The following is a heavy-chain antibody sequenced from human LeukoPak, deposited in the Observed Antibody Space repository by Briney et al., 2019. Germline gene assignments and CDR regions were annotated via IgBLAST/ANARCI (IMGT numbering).Heavy chain of an antibody. D-gene: IGHD1-26*01. CDR2: IWYDGSNQ. CDR3: ARDGWLGGSYSVDY. J-gene: IGHJ4*02. V-gene: IGHV3-33*07. Sequence: GGSLRLSCLASGFTFDTFGMYWARQAPGKGLEWVAVIWYDGSNQYYADSVKGRFTISRDNSKNTLYLQMNSLRAEDTAVYYCARDGWLGGSYSVDYWGQGTLVTVSS. CDR1: GFTFDTFG.